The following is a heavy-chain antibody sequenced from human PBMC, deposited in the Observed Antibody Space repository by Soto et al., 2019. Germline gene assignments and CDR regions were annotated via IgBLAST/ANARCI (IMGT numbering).Heavy chain of an antibody. CDR3: ASHQVDILTGSRDY. CDR2: IDPSDSYT. D-gene: IGHD3-9*01. CDR1: GYSFTSYW. J-gene: IGHJ4*02. Sequence: PGESLKISCKGSGYSFTSYWISWVRQMPRKGLEWMGRIDPSDSYTNYSPSFQGHVTISADKSISTAYLQWSSLKASDTAMYYCASHQVDILTGSRDYWGQGTLVTVSS. V-gene: IGHV5-10-1*01.